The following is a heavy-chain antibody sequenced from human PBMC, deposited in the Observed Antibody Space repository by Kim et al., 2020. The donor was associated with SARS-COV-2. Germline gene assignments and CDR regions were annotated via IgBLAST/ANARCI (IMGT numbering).Heavy chain of an antibody. D-gene: IGHD1-7*01. J-gene: IGHJ4*02. CDR3: ARITGTTNVDY. Sequence: KYYADSVKGRFTISRDNSKNTLYLQMNGLRAEDTAVYYCARITGTTNVDYWGQGTLVTVSS. CDR2: K. V-gene: IGHV3-30*01.